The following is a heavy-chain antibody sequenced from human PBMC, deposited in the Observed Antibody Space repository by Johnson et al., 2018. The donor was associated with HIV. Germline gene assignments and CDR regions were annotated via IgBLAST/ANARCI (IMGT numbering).Heavy chain of an antibody. CDR1: GFTFSSYA. D-gene: IGHD2-2*01. J-gene: IGHJ3*02. V-gene: IGHV3-23*04. CDR2: INWNGGST. CDR3: ARVAPAHDAFDI. Sequence: VQLVESGGGLVQPGGSLRLSCAASGFTFSSYAMSWVRQAPGKGLEWVSSINWNGGSTGYADSVKGRFTISRDNSKNTLYLQMNSLRAEDTAVYYCARVAPAHDAFDIWGQGTMVTVSS.